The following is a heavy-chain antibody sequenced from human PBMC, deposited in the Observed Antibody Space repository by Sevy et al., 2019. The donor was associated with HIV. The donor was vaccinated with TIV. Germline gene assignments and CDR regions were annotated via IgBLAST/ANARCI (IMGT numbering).Heavy chain of an antibody. CDR2: ISTSGKST. V-gene: IGHV3-48*03. D-gene: IGHD3-22*01. CDR3: LRSGGAYDAGFDP. CDR1: GFTFSSYE. J-gene: IGHJ5*02. Sequence: GGSLRLSCVASGFTFSSYEMNWVRQAPGKGLEWLSKISTSGKSTFYADSVEGRVTISRDNAKNSVFLKTNSLRAEDTAVYYCLRSGGAYDAGFDPWGQGTLVTVSS.